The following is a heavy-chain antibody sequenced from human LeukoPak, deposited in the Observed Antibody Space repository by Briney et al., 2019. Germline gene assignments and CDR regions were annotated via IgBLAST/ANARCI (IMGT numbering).Heavy chain of an antibody. CDR2: INPNSGST. J-gene: IGHJ4*02. CDR3: ARVTSGSYIDY. CDR1: GYTFTGYY. D-gene: IGHD1-26*01. V-gene: IGHV1-2*02. Sequence: ASVKVSCKASGYTFTGYYIHWVRQATGQGLEWMGWINPNSGSTNYAQKFQGRVTMTRNTSISTAYMELSRLRSDDTAVYYCARVTSGSYIDYWGQGTLVTVSS.